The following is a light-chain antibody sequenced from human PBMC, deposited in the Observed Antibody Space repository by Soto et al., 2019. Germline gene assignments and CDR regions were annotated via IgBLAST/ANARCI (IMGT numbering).Light chain of an antibody. V-gene: IGLV2-14*01. J-gene: IGLJ1*01. CDR3: GSYTSRSTYV. CDR2: DVS. CDR1: SSDVGGYNY. Sequence: QSALTQPASVSGSPGQSITISCTGTSSDVGGYNYVSWYQQHPGKAPKLMIYDVSNRPSGVSNRFSGSKSGNTASLTISGLQAEDEADYYCGSYTSRSTYVFGTGTKVPV.